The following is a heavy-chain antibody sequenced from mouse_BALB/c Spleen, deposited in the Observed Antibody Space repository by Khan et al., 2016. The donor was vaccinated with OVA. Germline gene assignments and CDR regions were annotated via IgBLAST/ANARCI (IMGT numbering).Heavy chain of an antibody. CDR2: IWADGNT. CDR3: ARSDDGYPEWYFDV. V-gene: IGHV2-9*02. D-gene: IGHD2-3*01. CDR1: GFSLTSYS. Sequence: QVQLKQLGPGLVAPSQSLSITCTVPGFSLTSYSIHWVRQPPGKGLEWLGIIWADGNTNYNSALMSRLSISKDNSKSQVFLKMNSLQTDDTAMYYCARSDDGYPEWYFDVWGAGTTVTVSS. J-gene: IGHJ1*01.